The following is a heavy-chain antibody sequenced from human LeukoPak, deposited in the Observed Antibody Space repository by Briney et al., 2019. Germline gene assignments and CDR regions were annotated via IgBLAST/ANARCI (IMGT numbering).Heavy chain of an antibody. CDR3: ARLEGLRYDAFDI. CDR1: GGSITSYY. D-gene: IGHD3-9*01. Sequence: PSETLSLTCSVSGGSITSYYWSWIRQPPGKGLEWIGYIYYSGSTNYSPSLKCRVTVSVDTSKNQFSLKLRSVTAADTAVYYCARLEGLRYDAFDIWGQGTMVTVSS. J-gene: IGHJ3*02. CDR2: IYYSGST. V-gene: IGHV4-59*08.